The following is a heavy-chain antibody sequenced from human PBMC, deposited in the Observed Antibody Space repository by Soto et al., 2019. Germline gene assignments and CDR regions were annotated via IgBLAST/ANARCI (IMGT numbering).Heavy chain of an antibody. CDR3: ARGAIATNDSPRECGP. Sequence: PSQPVSLTCTVPGGSISDGGYYYSVIRQHPENGLEWLGYIYYSGSTYYNPSLKSRVTISVDTSKNQCSLRRSSVTAADTAVYYCARGAIATNDSPRECGPWGPGTLVTVAS. CDR2: IYYSGST. J-gene: IGHJ5*02. CDR1: GGSISDGGYY. D-gene: IGHD1-1*01. V-gene: IGHV4-31*03.